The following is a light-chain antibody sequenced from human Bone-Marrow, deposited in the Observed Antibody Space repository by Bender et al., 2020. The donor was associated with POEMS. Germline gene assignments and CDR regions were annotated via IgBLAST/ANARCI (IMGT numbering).Light chain of an antibody. CDR1: KLGEEY. V-gene: IGLV3-1*01. CDR3: QSWGSNTAV. Sequence: SYELTQPPSVSVSPGQTATITCSGEKLGEEYACWYQQKPGQSPVVVIYQDTNRHSGIPERFSGSTSGNTASLTISGTQTMDEADYYCQSWGSNTAVFGGGTMLTVL. J-gene: IGLJ2*01. CDR2: QDT.